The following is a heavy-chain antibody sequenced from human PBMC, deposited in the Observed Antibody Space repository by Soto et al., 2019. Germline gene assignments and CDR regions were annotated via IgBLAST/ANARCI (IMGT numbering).Heavy chain of an antibody. CDR2: IYPDDSDT. CDR3: ARFPSGRDPNWFDP. J-gene: IGHJ5*02. D-gene: IGHD1-26*01. V-gene: IGHV5-51*01. Sequence: HGESLKISCKASGYRFPNYWIGWVRQTPGKGLELMGIIYPDDSDTRYSPSFQGQVTISADKSINTAFLQWSSLKASDSAMYYCARFPSGRDPNWFDPWGQGTLVTVSS. CDR1: GYRFPNYW.